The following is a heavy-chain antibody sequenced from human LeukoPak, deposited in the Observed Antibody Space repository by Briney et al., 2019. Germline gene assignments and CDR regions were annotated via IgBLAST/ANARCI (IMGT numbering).Heavy chain of an antibody. CDR2: VYYSGST. D-gene: IGHD4-23*01. V-gene: IGHV4-38-2*02. J-gene: IGHJ4*03. CDR3: ARDYGGNGYFDY. Sequence: PSETLSLTCTVSGYSINSDYYWDWIRQPPGRGLEWIGSVYYSGSTYYNPSLKSRVTISVDTSKNQFSLKLSSVTAADTAVYYCARDYGGNGYFDYWGQGTLVTVSS. CDR1: GYSINSDYY.